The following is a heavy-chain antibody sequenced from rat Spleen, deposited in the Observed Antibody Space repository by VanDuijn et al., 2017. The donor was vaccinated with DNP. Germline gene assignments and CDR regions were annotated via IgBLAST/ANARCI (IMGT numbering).Heavy chain of an antibody. CDR1: GFTFNGYA. Sequence: EVQLVESGGGLAQPGRSLKLSCTAPGFTFNGYAMAWVRQAPKKVLEWVASITYDGGRTFYRDSVKGRFTISRDNAKSTLYLQMDSLRSEETATYYCAKAGGYSPWYFDYWGQGVMVTVSS. V-gene: IGHV5-17*01. J-gene: IGHJ2*01. CDR2: ITYDGGRT. CDR3: AKAGGYSPWYFDY. D-gene: IGHD1-11*01.